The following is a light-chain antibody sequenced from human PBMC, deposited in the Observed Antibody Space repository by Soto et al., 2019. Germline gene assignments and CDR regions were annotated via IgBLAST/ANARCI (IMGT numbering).Light chain of an antibody. Sequence: DIQITQSPSTLSGSVGDRVTITCRASQTISSWLAWYQQKPGKAPKILIYKASTLKSGVPSRFRGSGSGTEFTLPISSLQPDDFSTYYCQHYNSYSEAFGQGTKVDIK. V-gene: IGKV1-5*03. J-gene: IGKJ1*01. CDR3: QHYNSYSEA. CDR1: QTISSW. CDR2: KAS.